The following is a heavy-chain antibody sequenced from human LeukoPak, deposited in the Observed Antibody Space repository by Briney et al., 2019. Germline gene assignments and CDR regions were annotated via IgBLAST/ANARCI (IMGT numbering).Heavy chain of an antibody. V-gene: IGHV3-30*18. Sequence: GGSLRLSCGASGITFSNYGMHWARQAPGKGLEGLAVIAYDGKKEYYTDSVKGRFTISRDNSKNTLYLQMNSLRLEDTAVYYCAKNRIPTAITPDSWGQGTLVTVSS. J-gene: IGHJ5*01. CDR2: IAYDGKKE. CDR1: GITFSNYG. CDR3: AKNRIPTAITPDS. D-gene: IGHD2-2*02.